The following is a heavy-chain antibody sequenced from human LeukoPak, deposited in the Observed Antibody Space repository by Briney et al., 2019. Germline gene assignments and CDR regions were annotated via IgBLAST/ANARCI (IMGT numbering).Heavy chain of an antibody. CDR2: IKQDGSEK. J-gene: IGHJ4*02. CDR3: ARERNGGYVPNFDS. D-gene: IGHD5-12*01. V-gene: IGHV3-7*01. Sequence: GGSLRLSCAASGFTFSNNWMTWVRQAPGKGLEWVANIKQDGSEKYYVDSVKGRFTISRDNAKTSLYLQVNSPRAEDTAVYYCARERNGGYVPNFDSWGQGTLVTVSS. CDR1: GFTFSNNW.